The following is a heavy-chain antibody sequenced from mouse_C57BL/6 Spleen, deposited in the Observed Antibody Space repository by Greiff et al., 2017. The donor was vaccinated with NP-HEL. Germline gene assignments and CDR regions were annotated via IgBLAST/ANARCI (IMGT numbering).Heavy chain of an antibody. CDR1: GYTFTSDW. Sequence: VQLQQSGAELVMPGASVKLSCKVTGYTFTSDWMHWVKQRPGQGLEWIGEIDPSDSYTNYNQKFKGKSTLTVDKSSSTAYMQLSSLTSEDSAVYYCARSYYGSSLYAMDYWGQGTSVTVSS. V-gene: IGHV1-69*01. CDR3: ARSYYGSSLYAMDY. J-gene: IGHJ4*01. D-gene: IGHD1-1*01. CDR2: IDPSDSYT.